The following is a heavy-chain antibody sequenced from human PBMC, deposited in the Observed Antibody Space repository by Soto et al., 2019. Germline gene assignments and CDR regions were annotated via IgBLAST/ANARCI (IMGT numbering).Heavy chain of an antibody. CDR2: IYYSGST. V-gene: IGHV4-59*01. J-gene: IGHJ4*02. Sequence: SETLSLTCTVSGGSISSYYWRWIRQPPGKGLEWIGYIYYSGSTNYNPSLKSRVTISVDTSKNQFSLKLSSVTAADTAVYYCARSPRLFSSFDYWGQGALVPVSS. CDR3: ARSPRLFSSFDY. D-gene: IGHD3-16*01. CDR1: GGSISSYY.